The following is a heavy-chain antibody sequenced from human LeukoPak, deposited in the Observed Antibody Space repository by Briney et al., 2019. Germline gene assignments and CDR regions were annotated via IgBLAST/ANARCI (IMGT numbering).Heavy chain of an antibody. V-gene: IGHV3-30*03. CDR3: ARDRVWNYFDY. D-gene: IGHD3-16*01. Sequence: GGSLRLSCAVSGFSFTNVWMNWVRQAPGKGLEWVAIISNDGSRKYYAHSVEGRFTISRDNSKNTLYLQMDSLRAEDTAVYYCARDRVWNYFDYWGQGTLVTVSS. CDR2: ISNDGSRK. J-gene: IGHJ4*02. CDR1: GFSFTNVW.